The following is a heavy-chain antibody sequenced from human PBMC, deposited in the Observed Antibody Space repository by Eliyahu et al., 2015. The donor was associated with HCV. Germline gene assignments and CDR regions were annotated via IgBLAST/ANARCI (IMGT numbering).Heavy chain of an antibody. CDR2: HSYVEAP. CDR1: GGSFSGYY. CDR3: ARGRSRYYYDSSGYSH. D-gene: IGHD3-22*01. V-gene: IGHV4-34*01. Sequence: QVQLQQWGAGLLKPSETLSLTCAVYGGSFSGYYWSWIRQPPGKGLEWIWGNHSYVEAPSKTSLKSRVTISVDTSKNQFSLKLSSVTAADTAVYYCARGRSRYYYDSSGYSHWGQGTLVTVSS. J-gene: IGHJ4*02.